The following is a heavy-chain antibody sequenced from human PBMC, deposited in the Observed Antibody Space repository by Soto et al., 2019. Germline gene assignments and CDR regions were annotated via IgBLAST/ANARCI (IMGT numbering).Heavy chain of an antibody. Sequence: EVQLVESGGGLVKPGGSLRLSCAASGFTFSNAWMNWVRQAPGKGLEWVGRIKSKTDGGTTDYAAPVTGRFTISRDDSKNTLYLQMNSLKTEDTAVYYCTTDASSSQHWGRVYYFDYWGQGTLVTVSS. V-gene: IGHV3-15*07. D-gene: IGHD3-16*01. CDR3: TTDASSSQHWGRVYYFDY. CDR1: GFTFSNAW. J-gene: IGHJ4*02. CDR2: IKSKTDGGTT.